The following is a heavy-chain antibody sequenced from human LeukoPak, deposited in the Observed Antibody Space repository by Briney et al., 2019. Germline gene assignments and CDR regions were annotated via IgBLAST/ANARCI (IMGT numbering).Heavy chain of an antibody. D-gene: IGHD3-10*01. CDR2: ISSSGSTI. J-gene: IGHJ6*02. V-gene: IGHV3-48*03. CDR3: ARDNGKRKLLWFGELYGMDV. Sequence: GGSLRLSCAASGFTFSSYEMNWVRQAPGKGLEWVSYISSSGSTIYYADSVKGRFTISRDNAKNSLYLQMNSLRAEDTAVYYCARDNGKRKLLWFGELYGMDVWGQGTTVTFSS. CDR1: GFTFSSYE.